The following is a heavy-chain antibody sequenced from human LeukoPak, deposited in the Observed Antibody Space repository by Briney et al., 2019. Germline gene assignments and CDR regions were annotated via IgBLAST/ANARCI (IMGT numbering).Heavy chain of an antibody. Sequence: PSETLSLTCAVYGGSFSGYYWSCIRQPPGKGLEWIGEINHSGSTNYNPSLKSRVTISVDTSKNQFSLKLSSVTAADTAVYYCARGPYSRKGYFDYWGQGTLVTVSS. CDR1: GGSFSGYY. CDR2: INHSGST. CDR3: ARGPYSRKGYFDY. D-gene: IGHD3-16*01. J-gene: IGHJ4*02. V-gene: IGHV4-34*01.